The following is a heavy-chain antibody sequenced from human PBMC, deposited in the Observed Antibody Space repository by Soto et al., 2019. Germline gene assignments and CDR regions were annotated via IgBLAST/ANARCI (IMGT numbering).Heavy chain of an antibody. V-gene: IGHV2-5*02. D-gene: IGHD2-2*01. Sequence: QITLKESGPTLVKPTQTLTLTCTFSGFSFTTYGVGVGWIHQAPGKAPEWLALIYWDDQKTFRSSLESRLTITKDTSKDQVVLTITNMDPVDTATYYCTKKGQYHDSSACGRDCYMDVWGKGTTVTVSS. CDR3: TKKGQYHDSSACGRDCYMDV. CDR1: GFSFTTYGVG. CDR2: IYWDDQK. J-gene: IGHJ6*04.